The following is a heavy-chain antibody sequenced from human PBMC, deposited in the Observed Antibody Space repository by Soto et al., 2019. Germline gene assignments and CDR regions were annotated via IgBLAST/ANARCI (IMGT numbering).Heavy chain of an antibody. V-gene: IGHV2-70*01. Sequence: ESGPTLVNPTHTLTLTCTFSGFSLSTSGMCVSWIRQPPGKGLEWLALIDWDDDKYYSTSLKTRLTISKDTSKNQVVLTMTNMDPVDTATYYCARILSYYDSSGYYRGLPGYYYGMDVWGQGTTVTVSS. J-gene: IGHJ6*02. CDR3: ARILSYYDSSGYYRGLPGYYYGMDV. CDR1: GFSLSTSGMC. D-gene: IGHD3-22*01. CDR2: IDWDDDK.